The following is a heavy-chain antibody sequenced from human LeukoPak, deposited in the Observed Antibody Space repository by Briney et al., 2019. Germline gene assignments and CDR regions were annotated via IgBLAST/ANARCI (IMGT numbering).Heavy chain of an antibody. CDR3: ARGGHPSHSSSWYYYYYYGMDV. CDR2: ISSSSSYI. D-gene: IGHD6-13*01. V-gene: IGHV3-21*01. Sequence: GGSLRLSCAASGFTFSSYAMNWVRQAPGKGLEWVSSISSSSSYIYYADSVKGRFTISRDNAKNSLYLQMNSLRAEDTAVYYCARGGHPSHSSSWYYYYYYGMDVWGQGTTVTVSS. CDR1: GFTFSSYA. J-gene: IGHJ6*02.